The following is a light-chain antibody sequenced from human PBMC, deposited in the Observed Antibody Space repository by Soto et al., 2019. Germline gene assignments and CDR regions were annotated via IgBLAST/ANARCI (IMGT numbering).Light chain of an antibody. CDR3: QQFDSSSWT. Sequence: EIVLTQSPGTLSLSPGERATLSCRASQSVSSSSYLAWYQQKPGQAPRLLIYGASSRATGIPDRFSGSGSGTDFTLTISRLEPEDFAVYYCQQFDSSSWTFGQGTKVDIK. J-gene: IGKJ1*01. CDR2: GAS. V-gene: IGKV3-20*01. CDR1: QSVSSSSY.